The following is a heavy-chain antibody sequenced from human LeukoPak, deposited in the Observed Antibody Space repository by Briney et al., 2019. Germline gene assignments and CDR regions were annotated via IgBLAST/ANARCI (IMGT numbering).Heavy chain of an antibody. D-gene: IGHD3-16*01. CDR2: IWYDGSNK. J-gene: IGHJ3*02. Sequence: PGRSLRLSCAASGFTFSSYGMHWVRQAPGKGLEWVAVIWYDGSNKYYADSVKGRFTISRDNSKNTLYLQMNSLRAEDTAVYYCARDRGSLTRFDIWGQGTMVTVSS. V-gene: IGHV3-33*01. CDR3: ARDRGSLTRFDI. CDR1: GFTFSSYG.